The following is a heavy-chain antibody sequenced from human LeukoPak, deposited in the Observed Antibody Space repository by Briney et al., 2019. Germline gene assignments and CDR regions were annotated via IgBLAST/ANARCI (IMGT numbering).Heavy chain of an antibody. CDR3: ARRLTQYDCFDP. Sequence: SQTLSLTCAISGDSVSSNSVTWNCIRQSPSRGPEWLGRTYYRSTWYNDYAVSVRGRITVNPDTSKNQFSLHLNSVTPEDTAVYYCARRLTQYDCFDPWGQGILVTVSS. V-gene: IGHV6-1*01. CDR1: GDSVSSNSVT. J-gene: IGHJ5*02. CDR2: TYYRSTWYN. D-gene: IGHD2-2*01.